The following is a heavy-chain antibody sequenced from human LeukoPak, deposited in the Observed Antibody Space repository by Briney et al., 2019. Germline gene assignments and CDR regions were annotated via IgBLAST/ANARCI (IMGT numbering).Heavy chain of an antibody. V-gene: IGHV4-34*01. CDR3: ARTRYFDY. Sequence: SETLSLTCAVYGGSFSGYYWSWIRQPPGKGLEWIGEINHSGSTNYNPSLKSRVTISVDTSKNQFSLKLSSVTAADTAVYYCARTRYFDYWGQGTLVTVSS. CDR1: GGSFSGYY. J-gene: IGHJ4*02. CDR2: INHSGST.